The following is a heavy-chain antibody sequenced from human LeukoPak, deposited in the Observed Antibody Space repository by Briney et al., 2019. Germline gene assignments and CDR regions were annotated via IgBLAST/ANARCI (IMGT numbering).Heavy chain of an antibody. J-gene: IGHJ4*02. V-gene: IGHV3-30*03. CDR2: ISYDGHHK. Sequence: GGSLRLSCAASGFTLTTYGMHWVRQAPGKGLEWVAVISYDGHHKYYADSVKGRFTISRDNSKNTLYLQMNSLRAEDTAVYYCARSMRYSFTLNYWGQGTLVTVSS. CDR1: GFTLTTYG. D-gene: IGHD5-18*01. CDR3: ARSMRYSFTLNY.